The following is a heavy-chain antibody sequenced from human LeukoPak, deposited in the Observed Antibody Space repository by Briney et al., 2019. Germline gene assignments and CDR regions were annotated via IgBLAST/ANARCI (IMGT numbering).Heavy chain of an antibody. D-gene: IGHD6-19*01. J-gene: IGHJ4*02. CDR3: ARAVIAVAGASFDY. CDR1: GYTFTGYY. Sequence: ASVNVSRKASGYTFTGYYMHWVRQAPGQGLEWMGWINPNSGGTNYAQKCQGRVTMTRDTSISTAYMELSRLRSDDTAVYYCARAVIAVAGASFDYWGQGTLVTVSS. V-gene: IGHV1-2*02. CDR2: INPNSGGT.